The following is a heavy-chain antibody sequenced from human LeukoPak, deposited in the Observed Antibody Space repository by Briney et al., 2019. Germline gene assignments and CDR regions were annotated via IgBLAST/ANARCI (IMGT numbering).Heavy chain of an antibody. D-gene: IGHD3-10*01. CDR1: GGSFSGYY. CDR3: ARGPGSGSYFAWFDP. CDR2: INQSGST. V-gene: IGHV4-34*01. Sequence: SETLSLTCAVYGGSFSGYYWSWIRQPPGKGLEWTGEINQSGSTKYNPSFESRVTISVDTSKNQLSLKLSSVTAADTAVYYCARGPGSGSYFAWFDPWGQGDLVTVSS. J-gene: IGHJ5*02.